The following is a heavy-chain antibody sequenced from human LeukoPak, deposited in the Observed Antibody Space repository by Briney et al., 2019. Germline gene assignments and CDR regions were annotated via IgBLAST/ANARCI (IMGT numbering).Heavy chain of an antibody. Sequence: PGGSLRLSCAASGFTFSSYEMNWVRQAPGKGLEWVSYISSSGSTIYYADSVKGRFTISRDNAKNSLYLQMNSLRAEDTAVYYCARAVYDILTGYYYYYMDVWGKGTTVTISS. V-gene: IGHV3-48*03. J-gene: IGHJ6*03. D-gene: IGHD3-9*01. CDR1: GFTFSSYE. CDR3: ARAVYDILTGYYYYYMDV. CDR2: ISSSGSTI.